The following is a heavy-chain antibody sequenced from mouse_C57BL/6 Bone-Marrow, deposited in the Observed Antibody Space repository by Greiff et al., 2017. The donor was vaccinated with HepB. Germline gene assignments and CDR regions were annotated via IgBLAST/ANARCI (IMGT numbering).Heavy chain of an antibody. J-gene: IGHJ2*01. D-gene: IGHD3-2*02. CDR1: GYTFTSYW. CDR2: IHPNSGST. CDR3: ARASSGYVPSDY. Sequence: QVQLQQPGAELVKPGASVKLSCKASGYTFTSYWMHWVKQRPGQGLEWIGMIHPNSGSTNYNEKFKSKATLTVEKSSSTAYMQLSSLTSEDSAVYYCARASSGYVPSDYWGQGTTLTVSS. V-gene: IGHV1-64*01.